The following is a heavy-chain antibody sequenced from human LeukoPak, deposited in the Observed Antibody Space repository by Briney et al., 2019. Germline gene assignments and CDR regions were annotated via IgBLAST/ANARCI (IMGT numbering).Heavy chain of an antibody. CDR2: IKEDGSEK. CDR1: GFTFSSYW. D-gene: IGHD6-13*01. V-gene: IGHV3-7*01. J-gene: IGHJ4*02. CDR3: ASIRMGAAAGYDPYYFDY. Sequence: SGGSLRLSCAASGFTFSSYWMTWVRQAPGKGLEWVANIKEDGSEKYYVDSVKGRFTISRDNAKNSLYLQMNSLRAEDTAVYYCASIRMGAAAGYDPYYFDYWGQGTLVTVSS.